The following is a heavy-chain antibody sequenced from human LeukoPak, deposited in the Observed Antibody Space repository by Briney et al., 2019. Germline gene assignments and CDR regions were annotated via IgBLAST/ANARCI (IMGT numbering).Heavy chain of an antibody. V-gene: IGHV1-8*01. CDR1: GYTFTSYD. D-gene: IGHD3-22*01. CDR2: MNPNSGNT. CDR3: ARYNIVVITTTDYYYGMDV. Sequence: ASVKVSCKASGYTFTSYDINWVRQAAGQGLEWMGWMNPNSGNTGYAQKFQGRVTMTRNTSISTAYMELSSLRSVDTAMYYCARYNIVVITTTDYYYGMDVWGQGTTVTVSS. J-gene: IGHJ6*02.